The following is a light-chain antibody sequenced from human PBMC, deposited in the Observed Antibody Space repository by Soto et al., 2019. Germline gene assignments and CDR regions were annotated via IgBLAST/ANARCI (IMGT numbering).Light chain of an antibody. V-gene: IGKV3-15*01. CDR1: QSVGGN. Sequence: EIVMTQSPASLSVSPGERVTLSCRASQSVGGNLAWYQQKPGQAPRLLIHGASTRATGIPTRFSGSGSGTEFTLTISTLQSEDFAVYYCQQYYNWPPLTFGGGTKVEIK. J-gene: IGKJ4*01. CDR2: GAS. CDR3: QQYYNWPPLT.